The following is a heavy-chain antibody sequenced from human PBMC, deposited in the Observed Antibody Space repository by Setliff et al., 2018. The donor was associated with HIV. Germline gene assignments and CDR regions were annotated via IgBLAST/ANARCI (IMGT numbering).Heavy chain of an antibody. CDR1: GGSIRSGGYY. J-gene: IGHJ4*02. CDR3: ARERDDSGDYLSLFVH. Sequence: PSETLSLTCTVSGGSIRSGGYYWNWIRQHPGKGLEWIGYIYYSGSSYYNPSLKSRFPISIDTSKNQFSLKMSSVTTADAAVCHCARERDDSGDYLSLFVHWGQGALVTVSS. D-gene: IGHD4-17*01. CDR2: IYYSGSS. V-gene: IGHV4-31*03.